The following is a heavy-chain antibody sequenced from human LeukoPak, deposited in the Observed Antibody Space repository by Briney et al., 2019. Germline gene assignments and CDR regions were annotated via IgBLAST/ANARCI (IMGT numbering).Heavy chain of an antibody. CDR3: ARATYGGGVDY. Sequence: PGGSLRLSCAASGFTFSSYGMNWVRQAPGKGLEWVSYISSSSSTIYYADSVKGRFTISRDNAKNSLYLQMNSLRAEDTAVYYCARATYGGGVDYWGQGTLVTVSS. CDR1: GFTFSSYG. V-gene: IGHV3-48*01. J-gene: IGHJ4*02. CDR2: ISSSSSTI. D-gene: IGHD4-23*01.